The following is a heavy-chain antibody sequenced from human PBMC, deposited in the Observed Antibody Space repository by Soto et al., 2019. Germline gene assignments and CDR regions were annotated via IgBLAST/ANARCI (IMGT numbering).Heavy chain of an antibody. CDR1: GFTTSNSW. Sequence: EVQLVESGGGLVQPGGSLRLSCAASGFTTSNSWIHWVRQAPGKGLVWVSRINSDGRTTSYAESVKGRFTISRDNAKNTLYLQMNSLRAEDTAVYYCARADSSGNYYVKAFDIWGQGTMVTVSS. J-gene: IGHJ3*02. V-gene: IGHV3-74*01. CDR2: INSDGRTT. D-gene: IGHD3-22*01. CDR3: ARADSSGNYYVKAFDI.